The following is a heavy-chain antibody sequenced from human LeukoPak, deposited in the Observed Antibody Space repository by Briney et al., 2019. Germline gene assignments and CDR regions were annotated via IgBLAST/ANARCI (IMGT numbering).Heavy chain of an antibody. V-gene: IGHV4-34*01. CDR3: ASELPYSSSWHNFDY. D-gene: IGHD6-13*01. J-gene: IGHJ4*02. Sequence: SETLSLTCAVYGGSFNGYYWSWIRQPPGKGLEWIGEIKHSGSTTYNPSLKSRVTISVDTSKNQFSLKLSSVTAADTAVYYCASELPYSSSWHNFDYWGQGTLVTVSS. CDR2: IKHSGST. CDR1: GGSFNGYY.